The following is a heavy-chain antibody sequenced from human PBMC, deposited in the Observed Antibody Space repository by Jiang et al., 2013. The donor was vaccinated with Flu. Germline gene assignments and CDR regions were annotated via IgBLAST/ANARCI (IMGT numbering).Heavy chain of an antibody. V-gene: IGHV4-4*02. CDR2: IYHSGST. CDR1: GGSISSSNW. Sequence: GSGLVKPSGTLSLTCAVSGGSISSSNWWSWVRQPPGKGLEWIGEIYHSGSTNYNPSLKSRVTISVDKSKNQFSLKLSSVAAADTAVYYCARAIYYDSRGYRHYIDFWGQGALVTVSS. J-gene: IGHJ4*02. D-gene: IGHD3-22*01. CDR3: ARAIYYDSRGYRHYIDF.